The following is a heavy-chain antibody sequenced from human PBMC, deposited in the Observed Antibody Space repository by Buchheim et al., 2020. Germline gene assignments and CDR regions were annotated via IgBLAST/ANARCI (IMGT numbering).Heavy chain of an antibody. CDR2: ISGSGGST. D-gene: IGHD3-3*01. Sequence: EVQLLESGGGLVQTGGSLRLSCAASGFTFSSYAMSWVRQAPGKGLEWVSCISGSGGSTYYADSVTGRFTISRDNSKNTLSLQMNSLRAEDTAVYYCAKATIFGVVNYGIDVWGQGTT. J-gene: IGHJ6*02. CDR3: AKATIFGVVNYGIDV. CDR1: GFTFSSYA. V-gene: IGHV3-23*01.